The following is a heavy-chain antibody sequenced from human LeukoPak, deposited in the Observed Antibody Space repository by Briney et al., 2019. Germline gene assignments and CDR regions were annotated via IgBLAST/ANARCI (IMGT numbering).Heavy chain of an antibody. Sequence: ASVKVSCKASGYTFTSYDINWVRQATGQGLEWMGWMNPNSGNTGYAQKFQGRVTMTRNTSISTAYMELSSLRSEDTAVYYCARVVGLRWLQLHPLGYWGQGTLVTVSS. D-gene: IGHD5-24*01. CDR2: MNPNSGNT. J-gene: IGHJ4*02. V-gene: IGHV1-8*01. CDR1: GYTFTSYD. CDR3: ARVVGLRWLQLHPLGY.